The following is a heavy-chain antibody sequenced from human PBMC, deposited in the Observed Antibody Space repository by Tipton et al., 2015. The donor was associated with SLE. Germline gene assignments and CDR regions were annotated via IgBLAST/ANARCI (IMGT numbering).Heavy chain of an antibody. V-gene: IGHV4-61*05. CDR2: MYHSGST. CDR1: GGSIRSSRHF. CDR3: TRGPVGSGYYSSSDAFDF. J-gene: IGHJ3*01. D-gene: IGHD3-22*01. Sequence: TLSLTCTVSGGSIRSSRHFWGWIRQPPGKGLEWIGQMYHSGSTNYNPSLKSRVTISVDTSKNQFSLKLRSVSAADTAVYFCTRGPVGSGYYSSSDAFDFWGQGTMVTVSS.